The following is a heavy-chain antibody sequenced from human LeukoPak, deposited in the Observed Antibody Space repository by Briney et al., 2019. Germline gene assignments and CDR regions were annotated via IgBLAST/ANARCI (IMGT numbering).Heavy chain of an antibody. J-gene: IGHJ4*02. CDR1: GYTLTNYA. CDR3: VRGGPNKSGWTLDY. CDR2: FNSDTGNT. V-gene: IGHV1-3*01. Sequence: GSVTVSCKASGYTLTNYAIHWVGQAPGQRREGMGWFNSDTGNTQYSQKFQGRVSISRDTSANTAYMELNRLRPEDTAVFYCVRGGPNKSGWTLDYWGQGTLVTVSS. D-gene: IGHD6-19*01.